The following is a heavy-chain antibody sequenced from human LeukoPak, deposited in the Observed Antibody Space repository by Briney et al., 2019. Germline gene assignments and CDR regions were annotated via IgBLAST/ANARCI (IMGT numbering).Heavy chain of an antibody. CDR1: GFTFNNYA. J-gene: IGHJ4*02. CDR3: ANDFDY. Sequence: PGGSLRLSCAASGFTFNNYAMSWVRQAPGKGLEWVSTISGSDDNTYYADSVKGRFTISGDISKNTLYLQMNSLRADDTAVYYCANDFDYWGQGTLVTVSS. CDR2: ISGSDDNT. V-gene: IGHV3-23*01.